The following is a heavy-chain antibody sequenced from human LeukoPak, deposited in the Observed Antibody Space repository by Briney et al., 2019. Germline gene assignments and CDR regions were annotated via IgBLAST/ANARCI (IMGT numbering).Heavy chain of an antibody. J-gene: IGHJ4*02. D-gene: IGHD3-10*01. CDR1: GFTFSSYG. V-gene: IGHV3-23*01. Sequence: PGGSLRLSCAASGFTFSSYGMSWVRQAPGKGLEWVSAISGSGGSTYYADSVKGRFTISRDNSKNTLCLQMNSLRAEDTAVYYCAKDSTMVRGVIIVWGQGTLVTVSS. CDR3: AKDSTMVRGVIIV. CDR2: ISGSGGST.